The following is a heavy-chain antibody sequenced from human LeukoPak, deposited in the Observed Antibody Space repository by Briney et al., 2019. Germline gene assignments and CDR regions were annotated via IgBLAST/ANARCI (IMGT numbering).Heavy chain of an antibody. V-gene: IGHV4-4*07. CDR3: ARGSSSSPMPLNWFDP. J-gene: IGHJ5*02. CDR2: IYTSGST. CDR1: GGSISSYY. Sequence: PSETLSLTCTVSGGSISSYYWSWIRQPAGKGLEWIGRIYTSGSTNYNPSLKSRVTISVDTSKNQFSLKLSSVTAADTAVYYCARGSSSSPMPLNWFDPWGQGTLVTVSS. D-gene: IGHD6-6*01.